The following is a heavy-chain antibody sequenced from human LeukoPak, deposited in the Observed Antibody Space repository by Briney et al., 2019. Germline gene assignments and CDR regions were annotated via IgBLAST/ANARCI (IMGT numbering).Heavy chain of an antibody. CDR1: GYTFTSYD. V-gene: IGHV1-8*01. CDR3: ARVVCPPLSCNPRNDAFDI. CDR2: MNPNSGNT. D-gene: IGHD5/OR15-5a*01. J-gene: IGHJ3*02. Sequence: GASVKVSCKASGYTFTSYDINWVRQATGQGLEWMGWMNPNSGNTGYAQKFQGRVTMTRNTSISTAYMELSSLRSEDTAVYYCARVVCPPLSCNPRNDAFDIWGQGTMVTVSS.